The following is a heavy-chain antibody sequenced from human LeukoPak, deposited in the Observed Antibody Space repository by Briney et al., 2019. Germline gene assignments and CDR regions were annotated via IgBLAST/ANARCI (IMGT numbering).Heavy chain of an antibody. J-gene: IGHJ4*02. CDR3: VVAGSPGY. CDR2: ISTDGYTT. D-gene: IGHD6-19*01. CDR1: VLAFSAYK. V-gene: IGHV3-74*01. Sequence: GGSLRLSCAASVLAFSAYKMHWVRQAPRKGLVWVSRISTDGYTTDYADFVQGRFTASRDNTKNTWSLEMNSLRAEDTAVYYCVVAGSPGYWGQGTLVTVSS.